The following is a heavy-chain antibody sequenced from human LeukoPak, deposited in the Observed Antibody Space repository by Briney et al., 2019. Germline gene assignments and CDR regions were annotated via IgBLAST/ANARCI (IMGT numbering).Heavy chain of an antibody. J-gene: IGHJ3*02. Sequence: PSGTLSLTCTVSGGSISSYYWSWIRQPPGKGLEWIGYIYYSGSTNYNPSLKSRVTISVDTSKNQFSLKLSSVTAADTAVYYCARVIRATRGAFDIWGQGTMVTVSS. V-gene: IGHV4-59*01. CDR2: IYYSGST. CDR3: ARVIRATRGAFDI. CDR1: GGSISSYY. D-gene: IGHD3-10*01.